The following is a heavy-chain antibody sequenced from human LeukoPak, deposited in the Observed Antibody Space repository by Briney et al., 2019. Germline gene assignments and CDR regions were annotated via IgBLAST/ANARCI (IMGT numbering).Heavy chain of an antibody. CDR1: GYTFTDYY. V-gene: IGHV1-69-2*01. J-gene: IGHJ4*02. CDR3: ATLGYSSSFDY. CDR2: VDPEDGET. Sequence: ASVKVSCKVSGYTFTDYYMHWVPQAPGKGLEWMGLVDPEDGETIYAEKFQGRVTITADTPTDTAYMELSSLRSEDTAVYYCATLGYSSSFDYWGQGTLVTVSS. D-gene: IGHD6-6*01.